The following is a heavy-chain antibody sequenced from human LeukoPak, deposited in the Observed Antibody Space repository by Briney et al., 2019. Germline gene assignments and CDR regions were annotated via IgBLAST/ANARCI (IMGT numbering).Heavy chain of an antibody. V-gene: IGHV3-33*01. D-gene: IGHD1-26*01. J-gene: IGHJ5*02. Sequence: GGPLRLSCAASGFTFESYAMHWVRQAPGKGLEWVAAIWYGGSNKYYADSVKRRFDISSDNSNNILYLQMNSLRADDAAVYYCAREAPQIVPRYWFDAWGQGTLVAVTS. CDR1: GFTFESYA. CDR3: AREAPQIVPRYWFDA. CDR2: IWYGGSNK.